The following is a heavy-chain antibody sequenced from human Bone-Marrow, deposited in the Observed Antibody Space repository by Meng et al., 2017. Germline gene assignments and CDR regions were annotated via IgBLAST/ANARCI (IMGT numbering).Heavy chain of an antibody. J-gene: IGHJ3*01. V-gene: IGHV3-21*01. CDR2: ISSSSSYI. CDR3: ARERLYGSGSYNH. CDR1: GFTFSSYS. D-gene: IGHD3-10*01. Sequence: GGSLRLSCAASGFTFSSYSMNWVRQAPGKGLEWVSSISSSSSYIYYADSVKGRFTISRDNAKKSLYLQMNSLRAEDTAVYYCARERLYGSGSYNHWGQGTMVTVSS.